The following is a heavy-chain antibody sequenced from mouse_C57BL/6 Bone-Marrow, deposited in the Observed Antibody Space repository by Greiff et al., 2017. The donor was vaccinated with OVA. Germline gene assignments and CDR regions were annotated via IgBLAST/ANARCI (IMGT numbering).Heavy chain of an antibody. J-gene: IGHJ1*03. CDR3: ARGGCYEYFDV. CDR1: GFTFTSYW. Sequence: QVQLQQPGAELVKPGASVKMSCKASGFTFTSYWITWVIQRPGQGLEWIGDFYPGSGSTNYNEKFKSKATLTVDTSSSTAYMQLSSLTSEDSAVYYWARGGCYEYFDVWGTGTTVTVAS. V-gene: IGHV1-55*01. CDR2: FYPGSGST. D-gene: IGHD2-3*01.